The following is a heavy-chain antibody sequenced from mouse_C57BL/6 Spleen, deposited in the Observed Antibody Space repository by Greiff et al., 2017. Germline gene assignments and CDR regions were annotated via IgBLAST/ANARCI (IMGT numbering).Heavy chain of an antibody. Sequence: QVQLQQSGAELARPGASVKMSCKASGYTFTSYTMHWVKQRPGQGLEWIGYINPSSGYTKYNQKFKDKATLTADKSSSTAYMQLSSLTSEDSAVYYCARSWDQGNYFDYWGQGTTLTVSS. CDR1: GYTFTSYT. V-gene: IGHV1-4*01. D-gene: IGHD4-1*01. CDR2: INPSSGYT. CDR3: ARSWDQGNYFDY. J-gene: IGHJ2*01.